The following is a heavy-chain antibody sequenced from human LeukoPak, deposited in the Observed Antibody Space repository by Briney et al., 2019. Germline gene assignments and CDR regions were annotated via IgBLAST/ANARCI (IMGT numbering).Heavy chain of an antibody. Sequence: GGSLRLSCAASGFTVSSNYMSWVRQAPGKGLEWVPVIYSGGSTYYADSVKGRFTISRDNSKNTLYLQMNSLRAEDTAVYYCARAITIFGDNDAFDIWGQGTMVTVSS. J-gene: IGHJ3*02. D-gene: IGHD3-3*01. CDR1: GFTVSSNY. CDR2: IYSGGST. CDR3: ARAITIFGDNDAFDI. V-gene: IGHV3-66*01.